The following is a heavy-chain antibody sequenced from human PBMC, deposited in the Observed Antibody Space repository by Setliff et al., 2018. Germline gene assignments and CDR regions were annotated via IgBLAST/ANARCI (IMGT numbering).Heavy chain of an antibody. CDR3: ARRPYQHYDISGYSVNYYMDV. CDR2: IYYSGTT. Sequence: SETLSLTCIVSGASINSSTFFWGWIRQPPGKGLEWIGSIYYSGTTYYNPSVRSRVTISVNTSKNQFSLKLSSVTAADTAVYFCARRPYQHYDISGYSVNYYMDVWGKGTTVTVSS. D-gene: IGHD3-22*01. J-gene: IGHJ6*03. V-gene: IGHV4-39*01. CDR1: GASINSSTFF.